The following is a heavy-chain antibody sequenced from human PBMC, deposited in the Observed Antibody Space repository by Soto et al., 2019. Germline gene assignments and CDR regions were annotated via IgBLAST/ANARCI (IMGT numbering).Heavy chain of an antibody. J-gene: IGHJ4*02. Sequence: DVQLWESGGGLVQPGGSLRLSCAASGFSFGSYALSWVRQAPGKGLEWVSTLSGSDGKTFYADSVKGRFSISRDTSQSTLYLQMNSLRADDTAMYYCARWSYLDYWGQGTRVTVS. CDR3: ARWSYLDY. V-gene: IGHV3-23*01. D-gene: IGHD3-3*01. CDR1: GFSFGSYA. CDR2: LSGSDGKT.